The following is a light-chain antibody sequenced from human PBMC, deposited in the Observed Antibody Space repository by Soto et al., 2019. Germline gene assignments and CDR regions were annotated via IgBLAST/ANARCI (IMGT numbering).Light chain of an antibody. V-gene: IGKV1-39*01. CDR3: QQSYSTLWT. CDR2: AAS. J-gene: IGKJ1*01. Sequence: DIQMTQSPSSLSASVGDRVTITCRASQSISSYLNWYQQKPGKAPKLLIYAASSLQSGVPSRFSGSGSGTDFILTISSLQPEDFATYYCQQSYSTLWTF. CDR1: QSISSY.